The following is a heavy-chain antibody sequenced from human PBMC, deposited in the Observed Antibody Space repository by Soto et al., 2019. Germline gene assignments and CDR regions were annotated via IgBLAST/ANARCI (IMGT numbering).Heavy chain of an antibody. CDR3: ARLSGLPYYYYMDV. V-gene: IGHV3-53*04. CDR1: GFTVSSNY. J-gene: IGHJ6*03. CDR2: IYSGGST. D-gene: IGHD3-10*01. Sequence: GGSLRLSCAASGFTVSSNYMSWVRQAPGKGLEWVSVIYSGGSTYYADSVKGRFTISRHNSKNTLYLQMNSLRAEDTAVYYCARLSGLPYYYYMDVWAKGTTVTVAS.